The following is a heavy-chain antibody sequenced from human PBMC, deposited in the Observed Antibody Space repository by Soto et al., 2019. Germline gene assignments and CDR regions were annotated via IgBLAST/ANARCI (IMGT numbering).Heavy chain of an antibody. J-gene: IGHJ5*02. Sequence: QEQLEQSGAEVRKPGASVKVSCKASGYTFTSHDINWVRQASGQGIEWMGWLNPNSGGTGIAQKFQGRVTLTRDTSITTAYLELTSLTSEDTAVYYCARGQHYDFWSGYNWFDPWGQGTLVTVSS. V-gene: IGHV1-8*01. CDR2: LNPNSGGT. CDR3: ARGQHYDFWSGYNWFDP. CDR1: GYTFTSHD. D-gene: IGHD3-3*01.